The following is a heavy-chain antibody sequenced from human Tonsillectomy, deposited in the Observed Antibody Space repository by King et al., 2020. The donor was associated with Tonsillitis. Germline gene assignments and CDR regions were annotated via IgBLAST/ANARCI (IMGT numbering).Heavy chain of an antibody. J-gene: IGHJ4*02. CDR3: VKERYCTATDCYGFDY. CDR1: GFSFDSYA. V-gene: IGHV3-23*04. CDR2: ISSSGVDT. D-gene: IGHD2-8*02. Sequence: VQLVESGGALQQPGGSLTLSCAVSGFSFDSYAMSRVRLAPGQGLEWISAISSSGVDTFYADSVRGRFTISRDNSKNILYLHLTALGAEDTALYYCVKERYCTATDCYGFDYWGQGTLVTVSS.